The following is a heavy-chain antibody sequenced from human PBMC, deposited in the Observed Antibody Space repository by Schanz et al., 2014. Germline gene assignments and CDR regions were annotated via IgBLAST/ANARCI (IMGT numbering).Heavy chain of an antibody. J-gene: IGHJ4*02. D-gene: IGHD3-10*01. CDR1: GFTFSSYA. V-gene: IGHV3-21*04. CDR2: VSRSTPDI. CDR3: ARIGGSVFDS. Sequence: VQLVESGGGLVKPGGSLRLSCAASGFTFSSYAMSWVRQAPGKGLEWVSYVSRSTPDIYYADSVKGRFTISRDNSKTSLYLQMNSLRAEDSAVYCCARIGGSVFDSWAQGTLVTVSS.